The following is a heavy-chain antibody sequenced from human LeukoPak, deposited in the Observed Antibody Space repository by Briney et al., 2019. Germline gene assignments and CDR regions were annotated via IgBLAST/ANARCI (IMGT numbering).Heavy chain of an antibody. V-gene: IGHV4-39*07. D-gene: IGHD3-10*01. CDR3: AKDSGSGSYYPYFDY. CDR1: GGSISSGGYY. CDR2: LYHSETTYYNPSLRNT. Sequence: PSETLSLTCTVSGGSISSGGYYWSWIRQPPGKGLEWIGSLYHSETTYYNPSLRNTYYNPSLKSRVTLSVDTSKNQFSLNLSSVTAADTAVYYCAKDSGSGSYYPYFDYWGQGTLVTVSS. J-gene: IGHJ4*02.